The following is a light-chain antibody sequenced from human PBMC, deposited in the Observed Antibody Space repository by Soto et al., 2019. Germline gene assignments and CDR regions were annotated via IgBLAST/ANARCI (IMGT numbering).Light chain of an antibody. J-gene: IGKJ4*01. CDR1: QSVDSST. V-gene: IGKV3-20*01. CDR3: QHFDDSLT. CDR2: GAS. Sequence: EIVLTQSPGTLSLSPGERATLSCRASQSVDSSTLAWYQQNPGQAPRLLISGASNRATGIPDRFSGSGSGTDFTLAISRLEPEEFAVYYCQHFDDSLTFGGGTKVEIK.